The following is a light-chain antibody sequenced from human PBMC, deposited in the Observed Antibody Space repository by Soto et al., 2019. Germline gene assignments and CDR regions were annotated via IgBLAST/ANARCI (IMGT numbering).Light chain of an antibody. CDR2: NND. V-gene: IGLV1-44*01. J-gene: IGLJ3*02. CDR3: AAWDDSLNGL. CDR1: SSNIGSNP. Sequence: QPVLTQPPSASGTPGQRVIISCSGSSSNIGSNPVNWYQQLPGTAPKLLIYNNDQRPSGVPDRFSGSKSGPSASLAISGLQSEDEADYYCAAWDDSLNGLFGGGTKVTVL.